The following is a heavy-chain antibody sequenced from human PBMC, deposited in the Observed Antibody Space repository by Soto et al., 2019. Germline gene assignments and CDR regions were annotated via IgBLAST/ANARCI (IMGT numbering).Heavy chain of an antibody. CDR3: ARAILLWFGELLTRDYYYGMDV. Sequence: GASVNLSPKASGGSFTRYAISWVRQAPGQGLEWMGWISPNNGNTNYAQKFQGRVTMTTDPSTSTAYTELRSLRSDDTAVYYCARAILLWFGELLTRDYYYGMDVWGQGTTVTVSS. D-gene: IGHD3-10*01. J-gene: IGHJ6*02. CDR1: GGSFTRYA. V-gene: IGHV1-18*01. CDR2: ISPNNGNT.